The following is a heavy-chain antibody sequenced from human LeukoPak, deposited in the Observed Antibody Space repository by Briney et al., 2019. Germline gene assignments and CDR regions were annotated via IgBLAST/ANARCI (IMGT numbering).Heavy chain of an antibody. Sequence: ASVKVSCKPFGYTFTNYYIHWVRQAPGQGLEWMGIINPHGDFTAYAQKFQGRVTMTTETSTNTAYMELRGLTSGDTAIYYCARGGADYDILSGLYLGYWGQGTLVTVSS. CDR3: ARGGADYDILSGLYLGY. CDR1: GYTFTNYY. V-gene: IGHV1-46*01. J-gene: IGHJ4*02. CDR2: INPHGDFT. D-gene: IGHD3-9*01.